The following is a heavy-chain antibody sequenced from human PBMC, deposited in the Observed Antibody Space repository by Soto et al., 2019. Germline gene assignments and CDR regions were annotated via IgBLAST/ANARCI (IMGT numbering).Heavy chain of an antibody. CDR1: GYTFTAYS. CDR2: INPNSGGT. Sequence: QVQLVQSGAEVKKTGASVKVSCKASGYTFTAYSIHWVRQAPGQGLEWMGWINPNSGGTKYAQKSQGRVTMTRDTSISTAYMELSWLTSHDTAVFYCARDWNYGMDVWGQGTTVTVSS. CDR3: ARDWNYGMDV. D-gene: IGHD1-1*01. J-gene: IGHJ6*02. V-gene: IGHV1-2*02.